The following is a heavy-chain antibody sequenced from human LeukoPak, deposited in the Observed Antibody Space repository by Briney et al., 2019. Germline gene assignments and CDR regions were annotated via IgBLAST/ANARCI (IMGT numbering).Heavy chain of an antibody. CDR1: GGSFSGYY. J-gene: IGHJ4*02. CDR2: IIHSGST. CDR3: ARGILVTVYAASDY. Sequence: SETLSLTCGVYGGSFSGYYWTWIRQSPGMGLEWIGEIIHSGSTNYNPSLTSRVTISVDTSKNQFSLELRSVTAADTAVYYCARGILVTVYAASDYSGQGTLVTESS. V-gene: IGHV4-34*01. D-gene: IGHD2-8*01.